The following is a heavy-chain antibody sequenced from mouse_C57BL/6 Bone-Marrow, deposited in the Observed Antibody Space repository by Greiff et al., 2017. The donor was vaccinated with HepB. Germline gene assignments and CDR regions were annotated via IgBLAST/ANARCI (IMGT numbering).Heavy chain of an antibody. CDR3: TRWNYDY. CDR2: IDPENGDT. J-gene: IGHJ2*01. V-gene: IGHV14-4*01. D-gene: IGHD1-1*01. CDR1: GFTFNDDY. Sequence: VQLQQSGAELVRPGASVKLSCTASGFTFNDDYMHWVKQRPEQGLEWIGWIDPENGDTEYAAKFQGKATITADTSSNTAYLQLRSLTSEDTAVYYCTRWNYDYWGQGTTLTVSS.